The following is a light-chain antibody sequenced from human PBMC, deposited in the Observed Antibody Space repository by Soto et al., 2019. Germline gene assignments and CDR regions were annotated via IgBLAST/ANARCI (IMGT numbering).Light chain of an antibody. CDR3: QQYISHPLA. J-gene: IGKJ4*01. CDR1: QGINNY. CDR2: AAF. V-gene: IGKV1-16*02. Sequence: DIQMTQSPSSLSASVGDRVTITCRASQGINNYLAWFQQKPGKAPKSLIYAAFSLESGVPSKFSGSRSGTDSTLNISSLQPEDFATYYSQQYISHPLAFGGGTKVEIK.